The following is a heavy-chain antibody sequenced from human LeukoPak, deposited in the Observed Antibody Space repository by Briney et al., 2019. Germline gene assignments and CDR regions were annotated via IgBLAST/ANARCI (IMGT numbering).Heavy chain of an antibody. Sequence: PSETLSLTCTVSGGSISSSSYYWGWNRQPPGKGLEWIGSIYYSGSTYYNPSLKSRVTISVDTSKNQFSLKLSSVTAADTAVYYCASPSISSGWYSKDYWGQGTLVTVSS. CDR3: ASPSISSGWYSKDY. V-gene: IGHV4-39*01. CDR1: GGSISSSSYY. CDR2: IYYSGST. D-gene: IGHD6-19*01. J-gene: IGHJ4*02.